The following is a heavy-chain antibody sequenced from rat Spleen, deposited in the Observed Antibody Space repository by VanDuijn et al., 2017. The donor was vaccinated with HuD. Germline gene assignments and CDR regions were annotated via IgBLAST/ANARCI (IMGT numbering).Heavy chain of an antibody. CDR3: ARSEGVHYYLPFAD. CDR2: INSAGST. J-gene: IGHJ3*01. D-gene: IGHD1-1*01. Sequence: EVQLQESGPGPVKPSQSLSLTCSVTGYSITNNYWGWIRKFPGNKLEWMGYINSAGSTNYNPSLKSRISITRDTSKNQFFLQVSSVTTEDTATYYCARSEGVHYYLPFADWGQGTLVTISS. V-gene: IGHV3-3*01. CDR1: GYSITNNY.